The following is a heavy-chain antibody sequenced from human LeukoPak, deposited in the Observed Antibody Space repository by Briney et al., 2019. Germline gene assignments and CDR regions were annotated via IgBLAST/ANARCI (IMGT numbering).Heavy chain of an antibody. J-gene: IGHJ4*02. CDR2: IRYDGSTQ. D-gene: IGHD3-22*01. Sequence: PGGSLRLSCAASGFTFSSYGMSRVRQAPGKGLDWVAFIRYDGSTQYYADSVKGRFTISRDNSKKTLYLQMNSLRAEDTAVYYCAKISGYYPSEYWGQGTLVTVSS. CDR1: GFTFSSYG. CDR3: AKISGYYPSEY. V-gene: IGHV3-30*02.